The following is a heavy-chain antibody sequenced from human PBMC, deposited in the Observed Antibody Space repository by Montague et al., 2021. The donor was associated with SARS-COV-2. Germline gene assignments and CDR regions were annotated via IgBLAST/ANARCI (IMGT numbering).Heavy chain of an antibody. D-gene: IGHD3-10*01. J-gene: IGHJ4*02. Sequence: SETLSLTCAVSGGSISNSQWWSWVRQPPGKGLEWIEEIYHSGSTNYNPSLKSRVTISVDKSKNQFSLKLNSVTAADTAVYYCASRGAGWFGSNPGRFDYWGQGTLGTGSS. V-gene: IGHV4-4*02. CDR1: GGSISNSQW. CDR3: ASRGAGWFGSNPGRFDY. CDR2: IYHSGST.